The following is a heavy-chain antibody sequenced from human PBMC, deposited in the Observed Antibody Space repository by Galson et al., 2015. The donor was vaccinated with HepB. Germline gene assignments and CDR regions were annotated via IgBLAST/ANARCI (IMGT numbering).Heavy chain of an antibody. CDR2: INPNSGGT. V-gene: IGHV1-2*02. CDR1: GYTFTGSY. Sequence: SVKASCRASGYTFTGSYMHWVRQAPGQGLEWMGWINPNSGGTNYAQKFQGRVTMTRDTSISTAYMELSRLRSDDTAVYYCARVADYDILTGYSDAFDIWGQGTMVTVSS. CDR3: ARVADYDILTGYSDAFDI. D-gene: IGHD3-9*01. J-gene: IGHJ3*02.